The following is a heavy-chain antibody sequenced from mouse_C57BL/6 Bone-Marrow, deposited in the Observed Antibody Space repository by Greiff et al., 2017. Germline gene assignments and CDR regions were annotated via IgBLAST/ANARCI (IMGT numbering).Heavy chain of an antibody. Sequence: EVQLQQSGAELVRPGASVKLSCTASGFNIKDDYMHWVKQRPEQGLEWIGWIDPENGDTEYASKFQGKATITADTSSNTAYLQLSSLTSEDTAVYYCTTGAWFAYWGQGTRVTVSA. CDR3: TTGAWFAY. CDR2: IDPENGDT. J-gene: IGHJ3*01. CDR1: GFNIKDDY. V-gene: IGHV14-4*01.